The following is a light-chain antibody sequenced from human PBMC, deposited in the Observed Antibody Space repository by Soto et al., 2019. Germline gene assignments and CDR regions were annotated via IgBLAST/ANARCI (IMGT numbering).Light chain of an antibody. CDR1: QSISKY. V-gene: IGKV1-39*01. Sequence: DIPMTQSPSSLSASVGDRVTITCRASQSISKYLNWYQQKPGNAPKLLMYSASSLLSGVPSRFSGTGSGTDFTLTISSLQPEDFATYYCQQSNSVPFTFGGGTAVEIE. CDR2: SAS. CDR3: QQSNSVPFT. J-gene: IGKJ4*01.